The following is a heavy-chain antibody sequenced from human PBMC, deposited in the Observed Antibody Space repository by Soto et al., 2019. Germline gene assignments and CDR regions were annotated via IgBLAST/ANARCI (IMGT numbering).Heavy chain of an antibody. CDR1: GFTFSSYS. J-gene: IGHJ4*02. Sequence: GGSLRLSCAASGFTFSSYSMNWVRQAPGKGLEWVSYISSSSSTIYYADSVKGRFTISRDNAKNSLYLQMNSLRDEDTAVYYCARDPRGRSITIFGVVILSYFDYWGQGTLVTVSS. CDR3: ARDPRGRSITIFGVVILSYFDY. D-gene: IGHD3-3*01. CDR2: ISSSSSTI. V-gene: IGHV3-48*02.